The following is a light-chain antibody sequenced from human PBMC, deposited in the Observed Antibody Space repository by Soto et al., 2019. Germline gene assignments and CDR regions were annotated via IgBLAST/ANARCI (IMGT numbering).Light chain of an antibody. Sequence: QSALTQPASVSGSPGQSITISCTGTSSDVADYNYVSWYQQHPGKAPKLMIYEGSKRPSGVSNRFSGSKSGNTASLTISGLQAEDEADYYCCSYAGSSTVVFGGGTKLTVL. J-gene: IGLJ2*01. CDR1: SSDVADYNY. CDR3: CSYAGSSTVV. V-gene: IGLV2-23*01. CDR2: EGS.